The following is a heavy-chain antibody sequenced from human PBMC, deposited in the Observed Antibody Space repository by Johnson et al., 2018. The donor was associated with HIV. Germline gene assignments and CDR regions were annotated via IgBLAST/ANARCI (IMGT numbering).Heavy chain of an antibody. V-gene: IGHV3-30*19. D-gene: IGHD5-12*01. CDR2: ISYDGSEK. CDR1: GFTFSDYG. J-gene: IGHJ3*02. CDR3: ARDHSGYDSVTAAFDI. Sequence: VQLVESGGGLVQPGGSLRLSCAASGFTFSDYGIHWVRQAPGKGLEWVAVISYDGSEKYFADSVKGRFTISRDNSKNTLYLEMNSLRAEDTAVYYCARDHSGYDSVTAAFDIWGQGTFVTVSS.